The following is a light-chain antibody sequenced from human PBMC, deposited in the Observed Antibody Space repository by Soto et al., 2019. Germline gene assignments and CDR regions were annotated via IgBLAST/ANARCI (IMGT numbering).Light chain of an antibody. V-gene: IGLV2-14*01. CDR3: SSYTSSSTLEGV. J-gene: IGLJ1*01. CDR1: SSDVGGYNY. CDR2: EVS. Sequence: QSVLTQPASVSGSPGQSITISCTGTSSDVGGYNYVSWYQQHPGKAPKLMIYEVSNRPSGVSNRFSGSKSGNTASLTISGLQAEDEADYSCSSYTSSSTLEGVFGTGTKATVL.